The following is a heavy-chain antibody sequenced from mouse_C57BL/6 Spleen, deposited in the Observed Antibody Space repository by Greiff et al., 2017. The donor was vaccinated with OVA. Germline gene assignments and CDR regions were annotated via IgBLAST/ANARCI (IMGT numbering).Heavy chain of an antibody. CDR1: GFTFSSYA. D-gene: IGHD2-4*01. CDR2: ISSGGDYI. Sequence: EVMLVESGAGLVKPGGSLKLSCAASGFTFSSYAMSWVRQTPEKRLEWVAYISSGGDYIYYADTVKGRFNISRDNARNTLYLQMSSLKSEDTAMYYCTREDDYQFAYWGQGTLVTVSA. V-gene: IGHV5-9-1*02. CDR3: TREDDYQFAY. J-gene: IGHJ3*01.